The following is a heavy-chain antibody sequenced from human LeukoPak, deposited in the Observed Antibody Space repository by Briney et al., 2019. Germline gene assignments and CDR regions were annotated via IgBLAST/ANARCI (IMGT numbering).Heavy chain of an antibody. J-gene: IGHJ5*02. CDR1: GYTFTGYY. CDR2: INPNSGGT. V-gene: IGHV1-2*02. Sequence: GASVKVSCKASGYTFTGYYMHWVRQAPGQGLEWMGWINPNSGGTNYAQKFQGRVTMTRDTSISTAYMELSRLRSDDTAVYYCVRAGYSSGWYWFDPWGQGTLVTVSS. D-gene: IGHD6-19*01. CDR3: VRAGYSSGWYWFDP.